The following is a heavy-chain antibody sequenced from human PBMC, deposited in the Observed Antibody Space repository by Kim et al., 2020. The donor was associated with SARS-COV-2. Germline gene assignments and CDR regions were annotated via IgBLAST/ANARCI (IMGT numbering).Heavy chain of an antibody. J-gene: IGHJ4*02. Sequence: GGSLRLSCAASGFTFSSYGMHWVRQAPGKGLEWVAVISYDGSNKYYADSVKGRFTISRDNSKNTLYLQINSLRAEDTAVYYCAKGGLRGYSYGSYWGKGTLVTVSS. D-gene: IGHD5-18*01. CDR3: AKGGLRGYSYGSY. V-gene: IGHV3-30*18. CDR2: ISYDGSNK. CDR1: GFTFSSYG.